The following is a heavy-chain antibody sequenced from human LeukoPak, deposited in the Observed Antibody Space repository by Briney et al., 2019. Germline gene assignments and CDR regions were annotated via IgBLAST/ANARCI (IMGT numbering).Heavy chain of an antibody. D-gene: IGHD2-8*01. CDR3: ARGNIVLMVYATEGP. Sequence: ASVKVSCKASGYTFTGYYMHWVRQAPGQGLEWMGWINPNSGGTNYAQKFQGRVTITADKSTSTAYMELSSLRSEDTAVYYCARGNIVLMVYATEGPWGQGTLVTVSS. J-gene: IGHJ5*02. CDR1: GYTFTGYY. V-gene: IGHV1-2*02. CDR2: INPNSGGT.